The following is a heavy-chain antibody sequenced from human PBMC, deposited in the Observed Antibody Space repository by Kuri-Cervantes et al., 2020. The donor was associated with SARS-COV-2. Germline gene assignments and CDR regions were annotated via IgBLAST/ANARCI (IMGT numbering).Heavy chain of an antibody. CDR2: ISSSGSTI. CDR1: AFTFSDYY. D-gene: IGHD3-10*01. CDR3: AKDSVSYYYGSGRFILDF. V-gene: IGHV3-11*01. J-gene: IGHJ4*02. Sequence: GESLKISCSSYAFTFSDYYMSWIRQAPGKGLEWVSYISSSGSTIYYADSVKGRFTISRDNAKNSLYLQMNSLRAEDMALYYCAKDSVSYYYGSGRFILDFWGQGTLVTVSS.